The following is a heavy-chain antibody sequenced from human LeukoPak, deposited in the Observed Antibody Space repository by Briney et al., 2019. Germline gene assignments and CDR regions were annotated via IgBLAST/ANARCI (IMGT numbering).Heavy chain of an antibody. Sequence: GGSLRLSCAASGFTFTSYGMHWVRQAPGKGLEWVAVISYDGNNKYYAESVKGRFTISRDNPKNTLYLQMNSLRAEDTAVYYCAKGVSSWYPPHFDYWGQGTLITVSS. CDR2: ISYDGNNK. CDR1: GFTFTSYG. J-gene: IGHJ4*02. CDR3: AKGVSSWYPPHFDY. D-gene: IGHD6-13*01. V-gene: IGHV3-30*18.